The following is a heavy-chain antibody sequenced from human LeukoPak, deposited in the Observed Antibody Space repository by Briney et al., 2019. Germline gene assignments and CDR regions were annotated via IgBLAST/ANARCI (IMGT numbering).Heavy chain of an antibody. D-gene: IGHD6-19*01. Sequence: SETLSLTCTVSGGSISSYYWSWIRQPPGKGLEWIGYIYYSGSTNYNPSLKSRVTISVDTSKNQFSLKLSSVTAADTAVYYCARYSSGWYENAFDIWGQGTMVTVSS. J-gene: IGHJ3*02. V-gene: IGHV4-59*12. CDR3: ARYSSGWYENAFDI. CDR2: IYYSGST. CDR1: GGSISSYY.